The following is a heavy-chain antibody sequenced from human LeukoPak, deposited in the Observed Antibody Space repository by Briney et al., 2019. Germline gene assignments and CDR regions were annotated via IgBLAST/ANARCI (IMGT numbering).Heavy chain of an antibody. CDR3: GKIQHQLVVAEDL. Sequence: PGGPLRLSCAASGFIFSMYGMHWVRQAPGKGLEWVAVISYDGSNKYYGDSVKGRFSISRDNSKNTLYLQINSLRAEDTAVYYCGKIQHQLVVAEDLWGQGTLVTVSS. J-gene: IGHJ5*02. V-gene: IGHV3-30*18. CDR2: ISYDGSNK. D-gene: IGHD6-13*01. CDR1: GFIFSMYG.